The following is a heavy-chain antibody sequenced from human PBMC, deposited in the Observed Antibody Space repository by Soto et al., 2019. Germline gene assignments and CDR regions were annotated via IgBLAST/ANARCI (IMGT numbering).Heavy chain of an antibody. CDR3: TRGYYDILTGYFGNYYYGMDV. V-gene: IGHV3-11*01. Sequence: GGSLRLSCAASGFTFSDSYMSWIRQAPGKGLEWISYITFSGNTVYYADSLKGRFTISRDNAKNSLYLQMNSLKTEDTAVYYCTRGYYDILTGYFGNYYYGMDVWGQGTTVTVSS. D-gene: IGHD3-9*01. CDR1: GFTFSDSY. CDR2: ITFSGNTV. J-gene: IGHJ6*02.